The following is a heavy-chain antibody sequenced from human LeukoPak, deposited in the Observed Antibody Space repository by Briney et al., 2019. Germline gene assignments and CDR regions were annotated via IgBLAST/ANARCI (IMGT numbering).Heavy chain of an antibody. D-gene: IGHD6-13*01. CDR2: IYYSGST. CDR3: ARDGGPGGIIAAASRYGMDV. J-gene: IGHJ6*02. Sequence: SETLSLTCTVSGGSISSYYWSWIRQPPGKGLEWTGYIYYSGSTNYNPSLKSRVTISVDTPKNQFSLKLSSVTAADTAVYYCARDGGPGGIIAAASRYGMDVWGQGTTVTVSS. CDR1: GGSISSYY. V-gene: IGHV4-59*01.